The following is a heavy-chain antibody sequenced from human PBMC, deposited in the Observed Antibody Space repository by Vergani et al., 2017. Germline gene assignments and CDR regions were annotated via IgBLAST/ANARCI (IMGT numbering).Heavy chain of an antibody. J-gene: IGHJ4*02. V-gene: IGHV4-34*09. CDR1: GGSFSGYY. Sequence: QVQLQESGPGLVKPSQTLSLTCTVYGGSFSGYYWSWIRQPPGKGLEWIGEINHSGSTNYNPSLKSRVTISVDTSKNQFSLKLSSVTAADTAVYYCARITYDYDQYYWGQGTLVTVSS. CDR2: INHSGST. CDR3: ARITYDYDQYY. D-gene: IGHD3-16*01.